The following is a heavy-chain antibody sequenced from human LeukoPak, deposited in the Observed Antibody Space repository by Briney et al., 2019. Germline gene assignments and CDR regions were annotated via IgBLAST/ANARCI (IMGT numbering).Heavy chain of an antibody. Sequence: GESLKISCKGSGYSFTSYWISWARQMPGKGLEWMGRIDPSDSYTSYSPSFQGHVTISADKSISTAYLQWSSLKASDTAMYYCARRVGSGSYNPFDYWGQGTLVTVSS. CDR1: GYSFTSYW. J-gene: IGHJ4*02. D-gene: IGHD3-10*01. CDR3: ARRVGSGSYNPFDY. CDR2: IDPSDSYT. V-gene: IGHV5-10-1*01.